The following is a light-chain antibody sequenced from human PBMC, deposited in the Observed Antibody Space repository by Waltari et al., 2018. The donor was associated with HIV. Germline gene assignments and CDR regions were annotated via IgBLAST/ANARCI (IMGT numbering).Light chain of an antibody. CDR3: SSYAGSNNFGV. CDR1: SSDVGGYNY. V-gene: IGLV2-8*01. CDR2: EVS. Sequence: QSALTQPPSASGSPGQSVTISCTGTSSDVGGYNYVSWYQQHPGKAPKLMIYEVSKRPSGVPDRFSGSKSGNTASLTVSGLQAEDEADYCCSSYAGSNNFGVFGGGTKLTVL. J-gene: IGLJ2*01.